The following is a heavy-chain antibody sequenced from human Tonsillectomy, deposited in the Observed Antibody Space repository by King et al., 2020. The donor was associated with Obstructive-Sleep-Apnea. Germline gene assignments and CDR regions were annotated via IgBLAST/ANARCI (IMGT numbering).Heavy chain of an antibody. CDR1: GFTVSSYA. CDR3: ARDEGVIPPYYFDY. V-gene: IGHV3-30-3*01. J-gene: IGHJ4*02. Sequence: VQLVESGGGVVQPGRSLRLSCAASGFTVSSYAMHWVRQAPGKGLEWVAVISYDGSNKYYADSVKGRFTISRDNSKNTLYLQMNSLRAEDTAVYYCARDEGVIPPYYFDYWGQGTLVTVSS. D-gene: IGHD3-16*02. CDR2: ISYDGSNK.